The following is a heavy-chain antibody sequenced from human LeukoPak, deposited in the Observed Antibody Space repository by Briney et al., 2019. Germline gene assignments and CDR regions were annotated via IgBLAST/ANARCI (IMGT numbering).Heavy chain of an antibody. D-gene: IGHD2-2*02. CDR3: AIGGDSSTSCYRCFDY. V-gene: IGHV5-51*01. CDR1: GYRFTSYW. Sequence: SGESLKISCKGSGYRFTSYWIGWVRQMPGKGLEWMGIIYPGDFDTRYSPSFQGQVTISADKSISTAYLQWTSLKASDSAMYYCAIGGDSSTSCYRCFDYWGRGTLVTVSS. CDR2: IYPGDFDT. J-gene: IGHJ4*02.